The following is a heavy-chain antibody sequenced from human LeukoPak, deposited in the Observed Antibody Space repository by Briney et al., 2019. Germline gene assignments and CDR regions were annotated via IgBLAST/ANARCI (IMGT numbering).Heavy chain of an antibody. D-gene: IGHD5-24*01. V-gene: IGHV1-69*04. CDR3: ARDQEMATGHYFDY. CDR1: GGTFSSYA. Sequence: SVKVSCKASGGTFSSYAISWVRQAPGQGLEWMGRIIPILGIANYAQEFQGRVTITADKSASTAYMELSSLRSEDTAVYYCARDQEMATGHYFDYWGQGTLVTVSS. J-gene: IGHJ4*02. CDR2: IIPILGIA.